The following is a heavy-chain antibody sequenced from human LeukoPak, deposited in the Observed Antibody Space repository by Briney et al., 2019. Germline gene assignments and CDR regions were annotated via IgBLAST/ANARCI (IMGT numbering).Heavy chain of an antibody. Sequence: SETLPLTCTVSGGSINSYYWSWIRQPPGKGLEWIGYIYYSGSTKYNPSLKSRVTISVDTSKNQFSLKLTSVTAADTAVYYCARGPYKYDGSGAFDIWGQGTMVTVSS. CDR3: ARGPYKYDGSGAFDI. CDR2: IYYSGST. J-gene: IGHJ3*02. D-gene: IGHD3-22*01. CDR1: GGSINSYY. V-gene: IGHV4-59*08.